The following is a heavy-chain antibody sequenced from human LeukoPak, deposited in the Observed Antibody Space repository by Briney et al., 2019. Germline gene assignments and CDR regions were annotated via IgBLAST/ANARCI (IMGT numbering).Heavy chain of an antibody. CDR3: AGYYYDSSGYPRPWFDP. CDR2: INPNSGGT. CDR1: GYTFTGYY. D-gene: IGHD3-22*01. V-gene: IGHV1-2*02. J-gene: IGHJ5*02. Sequence: ASVKVSCKASGYTFTGYYMHWVRQAPGQGLEWMGWINPNSGGTNYAQKFQGRVTLTTDTSAGTVYMELRSLRSDDTAVYYCAGYYYDSSGYPRPWFDPWGQGTLVTVSS.